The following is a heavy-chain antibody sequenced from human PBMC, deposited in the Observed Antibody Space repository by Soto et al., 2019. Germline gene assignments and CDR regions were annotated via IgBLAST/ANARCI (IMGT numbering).Heavy chain of an antibody. V-gene: IGHV3-23*01. J-gene: IGHJ4*02. CDR2: VTGRGATT. Sequence: EVPLLESGGGLVQPGGSLRLSCAASGFDFRAYAMSWVRQAPGKGLEWVSAVTGRGATTDYADSVKGRFTISRDNSKNMLYLQMNSLRTEDTAVYYCAKDLGAAGAFDFWGQGTLVSVSS. D-gene: IGHD6-13*01. CDR3: AKDLGAAGAFDF. CDR1: GFDFRAYA.